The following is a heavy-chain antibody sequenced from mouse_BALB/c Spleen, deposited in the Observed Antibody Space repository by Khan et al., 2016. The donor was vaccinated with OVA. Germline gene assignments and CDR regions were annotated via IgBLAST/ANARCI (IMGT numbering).Heavy chain of an antibody. D-gene: IGHD1-2*01. J-gene: IGHJ2*01. CDR1: GYSITSGYG. Sequence: EVELVESGPGLVKPSQSLSLTCTVTGYSITSGYGWNLIRQFPGNQLEWMGYISYSGSTNYNPSLKSRISITRDTSKNQFFLQLNSVTTEDTATSYCARTARIKYWGQGTTLTVSS. CDR2: ISYSGST. V-gene: IGHV3-2*02. CDR3: ARTARIKY.